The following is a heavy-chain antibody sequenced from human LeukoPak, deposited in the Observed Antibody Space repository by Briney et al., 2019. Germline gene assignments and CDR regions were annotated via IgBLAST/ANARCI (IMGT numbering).Heavy chain of an antibody. CDR2: MYSDGST. J-gene: IGHJ4*02. CDR1: GFTVSSNF. D-gene: IGHD6-13*01. Sequence: GGSLRLSCAASGFTVSSNFMSWVRQAPEKGLEWVSVMYSDGSTYYADSVKGRFTISRDNAKNTLYLLMNSLRAEDTAVYYCATDRSIGEAGDSCWGQGTPVTVSS. CDR3: ATDRSIGEAGDSC. V-gene: IGHV3-53*01.